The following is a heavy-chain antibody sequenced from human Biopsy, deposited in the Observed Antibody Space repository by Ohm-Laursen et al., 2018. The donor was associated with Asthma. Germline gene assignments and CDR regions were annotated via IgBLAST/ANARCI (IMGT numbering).Heavy chain of an antibody. CDR3: ARKAGSCISRTCYSLDF. Sequence: GSSVKVSCKSLGGTFNTYVIGWVRQAPGQGLDGMGGINPSFGTTTYPQKFQDRVTITADDSTSTVYMELSSLRSEDTAVYYCARKAGSCISRTCYSLDFWGQGTLVTVSS. V-gene: IGHV1-69*01. D-gene: IGHD2-2*01. J-gene: IGHJ4*02. CDR2: INPSFGTT. CDR1: GGTFNTYV.